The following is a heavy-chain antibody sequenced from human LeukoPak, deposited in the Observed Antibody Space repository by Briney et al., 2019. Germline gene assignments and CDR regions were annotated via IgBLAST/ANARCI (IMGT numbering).Heavy chain of an antibody. CDR3: ARESPQLSSFDY. CDR2: ISSSGSTI. Sequence: GGSLTLSCAASGFTFSSYEMNWVRQAPGKGLEWVSYISSSGSTIYYADSVKGRFTISRDNAKNSLYLQMNSLRAEDTAVYYCARESPQLSSFDYWGQGTLVTVSS. V-gene: IGHV3-48*03. D-gene: IGHD2-2*01. CDR1: GFTFSSYE. J-gene: IGHJ4*02.